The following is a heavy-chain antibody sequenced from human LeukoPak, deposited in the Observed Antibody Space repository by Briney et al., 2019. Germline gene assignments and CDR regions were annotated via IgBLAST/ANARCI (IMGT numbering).Heavy chain of an antibody. Sequence: SVKVSCTASGGTFSSYAISWVRQAPGQGLEWMGGIIPIFGTANYAQKFQGRVTITADESTSTAYMELSSLRSEDTAVYYCAREYVDSSSWDYYFDYWGQGTLSPSPQ. V-gene: IGHV1-69*13. CDR2: IIPIFGTA. J-gene: IGHJ4*02. CDR3: AREYVDSSSWDYYFDY. CDR1: GGTFSSYA. D-gene: IGHD6-13*01.